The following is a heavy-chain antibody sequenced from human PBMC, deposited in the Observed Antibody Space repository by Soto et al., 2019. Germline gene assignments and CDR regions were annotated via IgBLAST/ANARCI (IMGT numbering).Heavy chain of an antibody. Sequence: QVQLQESGPGLVKPSETLSLTCTVSDDSSSNYKWSWIRQPPGRRLEWFGDIDSNGGTSYNPSLQCLVTVSIDTSTKQIFFKLSSVTAADTAVYYCVRQGFGRLHGLLDVWGQGTTVTVSS. D-gene: IGHD3-10*01. V-gene: IGHV4-59*08. CDR1: DDSSSNYK. CDR3: VRQGFGRLHGLLDV. J-gene: IGHJ6*02. CDR2: IDSNGGT.